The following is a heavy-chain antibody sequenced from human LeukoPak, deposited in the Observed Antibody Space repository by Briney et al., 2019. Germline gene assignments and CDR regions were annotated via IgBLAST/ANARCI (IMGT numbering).Heavy chain of an antibody. Sequence: GGSLRLSCAGSGFTFSNYGMHWVRQAPGKGPEWVAVISYDGTNKYYADSVKGRFTISRDNSKNTVYLQMNSLRAEDTAVYYCAKDPRGVGATAADYWGQGTLVTVSS. D-gene: IGHD1-26*01. V-gene: IGHV3-30*18. J-gene: IGHJ4*02. CDR3: AKDPRGVGATAADY. CDR2: ISYDGTNK. CDR1: GFTFSNYG.